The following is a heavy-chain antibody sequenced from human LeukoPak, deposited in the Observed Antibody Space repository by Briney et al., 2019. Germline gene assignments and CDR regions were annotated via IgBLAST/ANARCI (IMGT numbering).Heavy chain of an antibody. D-gene: IGHD6-6*01. V-gene: IGHV4-39*01. J-gene: IGHJ4*02. Sequence: PSETLSLTCTVSGGSISSSSYSWGWIRQPPGKGLEWIGSIYYSGSTYYNPSLKSRVTISVDTSKNQFSLKLSSVTAADTAVYYCATPIAAREDYWGQGTLVTVSS. CDR3: ATPIAAREDY. CDR2: IYYSGST. CDR1: GGSISSSSYS.